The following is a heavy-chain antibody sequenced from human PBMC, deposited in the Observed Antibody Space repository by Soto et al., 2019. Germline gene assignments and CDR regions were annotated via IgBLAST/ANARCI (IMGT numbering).Heavy chain of an antibody. CDR3: VRQVHPGYSSD. CDR2: INPTSEYT. CDR1: GYTFTSYD. Sequence: ASVKVSCKASGYTFTSYDINWVRQAPGQGLEWVGWINPTSEYTAHARKFQGRVTLTREISTATAYMELSSLTSEDTAVYFCVRQVHPGYSSDWGPGTQVTVSS. V-gene: IGHV1-8*01. D-gene: IGHD2-15*01. J-gene: IGHJ4*02.